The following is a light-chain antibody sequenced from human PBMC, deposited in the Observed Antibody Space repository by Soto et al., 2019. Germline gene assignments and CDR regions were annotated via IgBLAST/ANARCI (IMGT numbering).Light chain of an antibody. V-gene: IGKV1-33*01. Sequence: DIQMTQSPSSLSASVGDRVTVTCQASQDISSFLNWYQQKPGRAPKLLIYDSSNLETGVPSRFSGGGSGTHFTLTITGLQPEDVATYYCQQSENLPLLTFGPGTKVDLK. CDR3: QQSENLPLLT. J-gene: IGKJ3*01. CDR1: QDISSF. CDR2: DSS.